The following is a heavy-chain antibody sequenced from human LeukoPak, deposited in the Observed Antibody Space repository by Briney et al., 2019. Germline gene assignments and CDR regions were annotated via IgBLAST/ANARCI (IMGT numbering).Heavy chain of an antibody. J-gene: IGHJ4*02. CDR3: ARGRPHGNDY. D-gene: IGHD4-23*01. CDR2: IASDGSST. V-gene: IGHV3-74*01. Sequence: RGSLKLSCAASGFTFSSYWMNWVRQAPGKGLVWVSRIASDGSSTTYADSVKGRFSISRDNAKNTLYLQMNSLRVEDTAVYYRARGRPHGNDYWGQGTLVTVSP. CDR1: GFTFSSYW.